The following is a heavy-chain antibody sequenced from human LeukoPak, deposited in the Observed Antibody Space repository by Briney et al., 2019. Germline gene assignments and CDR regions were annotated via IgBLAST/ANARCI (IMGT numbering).Heavy chain of an antibody. J-gene: IGHJ4*02. CDR1: GFTFNNYG. D-gene: IGHD1/OR15-1a*01. CDR3: ARWNNDWEFDY. Sequence: PGGSLRLSCAASGFTFNNYGMHWVRQAPGKGLEWVAVIWSDGSNKYYGDSVKGRFTISRDNAKNSLSLQMNSLRAEDTAVYYCARWNNDWEFDYWGQGTLVSVSS. CDR2: IWSDGSNK. V-gene: IGHV3-33*01.